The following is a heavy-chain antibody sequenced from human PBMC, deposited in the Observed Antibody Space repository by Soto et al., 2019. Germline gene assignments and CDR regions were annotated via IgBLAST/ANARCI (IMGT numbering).Heavy chain of an antibody. Sequence: QVQLVQSGAEVKKPGSSVKVSCKASGDTFSSYAISWVRQAPGQGLEWMGANIPIFGTANYAQKFQGRVTITAYESTSTAYMELSSLRSEDTAVYYCARLRAAGNDYWGQGTLVTVAS. J-gene: IGHJ4*02. V-gene: IGHV1-69*12. CDR1: GDTFSSYA. CDR2: NIPIFGTA. D-gene: IGHD6-13*01. CDR3: ARLRAAGNDY.